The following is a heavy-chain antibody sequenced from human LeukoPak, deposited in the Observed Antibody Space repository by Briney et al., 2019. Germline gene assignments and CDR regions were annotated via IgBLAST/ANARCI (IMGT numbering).Heavy chain of an antibody. J-gene: IGHJ6*03. CDR3: ASDTTVARPGYYYYYMDV. V-gene: IGHV1-69*05. CDR2: IIPIFGTA. Sequence: ASVKVSCKASGGTFSSYAISWVRQAPGQGLEWMGGIIPIFGTANYAQKFQGRVTITTDESTSTAYMELSSLRSEDTAVYYCASDTTVARPGYYYYYMDVWGKGTTVTVSS. CDR1: GGTFSSYA. D-gene: IGHD4-23*01.